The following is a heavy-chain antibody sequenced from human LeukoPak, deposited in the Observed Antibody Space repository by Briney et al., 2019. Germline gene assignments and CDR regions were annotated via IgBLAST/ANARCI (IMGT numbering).Heavy chain of an antibody. J-gene: IGHJ4*02. CDR2: IYYSGST. CDR3: ARTQRLGGGSNFGY. V-gene: IGHV4-39*07. CDR1: GGSISSSSYY. Sequence: SETLSLTCTVSGGSISSSSYYWGWIRQPPGKGLEWIGSIYYSGSTYYNPSLKSRVTISVDTSKNQFSLKLSSVTAADTAVYYCARTQRLGGGSNFGYWGQGTLVTVSS. D-gene: IGHD6-25*01.